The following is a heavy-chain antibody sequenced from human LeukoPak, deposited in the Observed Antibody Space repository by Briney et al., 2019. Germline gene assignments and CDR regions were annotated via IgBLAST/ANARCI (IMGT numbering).Heavy chain of an antibody. D-gene: IGHD5-18*01. Sequence: SETLSLTCTVSGGSISSGTYYWSWIRQPAGKGLEWIGHIYISGSTNYNPSLKSRVTISVDTSKNQFSLKLTSVTAADTAVYYCARDRGSYSYSWRWRNWFDPWGQGTLVTVSS. J-gene: IGHJ5*02. CDR3: ARDRGSYSYSWRWRNWFDP. CDR1: GGSISSGTYY. V-gene: IGHV4-61*09. CDR2: IYISGST.